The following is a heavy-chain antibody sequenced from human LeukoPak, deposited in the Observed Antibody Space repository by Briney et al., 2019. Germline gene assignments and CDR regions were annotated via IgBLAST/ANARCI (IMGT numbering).Heavy chain of an antibody. J-gene: IGHJ3*02. CDR3: ARGAPYSGSYAFDI. CDR2: IIPIFGTA. Sequence: ASVKVSCKASGYTFTTYATNWVRQAPGQGLEWMGGIIPIFGTANYAQKFQGRVTITADKSTSTAYMELSSLRSEDTAVYYCARGAPYSGSYAFDIWGQGTMVTVSS. D-gene: IGHD1-26*01. CDR1: GYTFTTYA. V-gene: IGHV1-69*06.